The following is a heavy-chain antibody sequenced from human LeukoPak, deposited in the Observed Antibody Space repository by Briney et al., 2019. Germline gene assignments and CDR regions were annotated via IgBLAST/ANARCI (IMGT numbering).Heavy chain of an antibody. CDR3: AKDSSGYPDYFDY. J-gene: IGHJ4*02. CDR1: GFTFSSYA. CDR2: ISYDGSNK. Sequence: GRSLRLSCAASGFTFSSYAMHWVRQAPGKGLEWVAVISYDGSNKYYADSVKGRFTISRDNSKNTLYLQMNSLRAEDTAVYYCAKDSSGYPDYFDYWGQGTLVTVSS. V-gene: IGHV3-30-3*02. D-gene: IGHD3-22*01.